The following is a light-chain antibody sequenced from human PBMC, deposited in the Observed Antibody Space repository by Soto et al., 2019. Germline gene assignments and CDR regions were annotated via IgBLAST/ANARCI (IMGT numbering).Light chain of an antibody. CDR2: DVT. V-gene: IGLV2-8*01. J-gene: IGLJ3*02. Sequence: QSALTQPPSASGSPGQSVNISGTGSSSDVGGYNFVAWFQQYPGKAPKFVIFDVTKRPSGVPDRFSGSKSGNTAYLTVSGLQAEDEADYYCCSHAGSSTVFGGGTKVTVL. CDR1: SSDVGGYNF. CDR3: CSHAGSSTV.